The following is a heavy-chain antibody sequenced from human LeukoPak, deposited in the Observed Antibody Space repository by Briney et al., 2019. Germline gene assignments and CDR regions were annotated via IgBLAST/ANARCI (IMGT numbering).Heavy chain of an antibody. CDR2: INHSGST. J-gene: IGHJ4*02. V-gene: IGHV4-34*01. D-gene: IGHD5-18*01. CDR1: GGSFSGDY. Sequence: SETLSLTCAVYGGSFSGDYWGWIRQPPGKGLEWIGEINHSGSTNYNPSLKSRVTISVDTSKNQFSVKLSSVTAADTAVYYCARGRYNYALEDYFDYWGQGTLVTVSS. CDR3: ARGRYNYALEDYFDY.